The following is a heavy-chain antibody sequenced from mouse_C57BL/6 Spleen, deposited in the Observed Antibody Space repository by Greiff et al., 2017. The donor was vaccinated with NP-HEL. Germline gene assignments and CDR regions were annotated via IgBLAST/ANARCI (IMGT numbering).Heavy chain of an antibody. CDR2: ISSGGSYT. CDR3: ARHEYYGSIFDY. CDR1: GFTFSSYG. Sequence: EVKLVESGGDLVKPGGSLKLSCAASGFTFSSYGMSWVRQTPDKRLEWVATISSGGSYTYYPDSVKGRFTISRDNAKNTLYLQMSSLKSEDTAMYYSARHEYYGSIFDYWGQGTTLTVSS. V-gene: IGHV5-6*01. D-gene: IGHD1-1*01. J-gene: IGHJ2*01.